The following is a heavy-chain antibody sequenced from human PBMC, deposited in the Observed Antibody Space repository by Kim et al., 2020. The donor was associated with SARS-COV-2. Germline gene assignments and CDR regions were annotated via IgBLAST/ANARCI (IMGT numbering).Heavy chain of an antibody. CDR3: ARGRGSYYYYMDV. D-gene: IGHD1-26*01. V-gene: IGHV3-33*01. Sequence: YEESVKGRFTISRDNSKNTLYRQMNSLRVEDTAVYYCARGRGSYYYYMDVWGKGTTVTVSS. J-gene: IGHJ6*03.